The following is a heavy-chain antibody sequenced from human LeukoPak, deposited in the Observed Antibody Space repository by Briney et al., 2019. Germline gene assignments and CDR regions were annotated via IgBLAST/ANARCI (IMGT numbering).Heavy chain of an antibody. CDR3: ARDPSSPGRFDY. CDR2: INTDGSST. J-gene: IGHJ4*02. V-gene: IGHV3-74*01. Sequence: PGGSLRLSCAASGFTFSSYWVHWVRQAPGKGLVWVSRINTDGSSTSYADSVKGRFTISRDNAKNTLYLQINSLRAEDTAVYYCARDPSSPGRFDYWGQGTLVTVSS. CDR1: GFTFSSYW.